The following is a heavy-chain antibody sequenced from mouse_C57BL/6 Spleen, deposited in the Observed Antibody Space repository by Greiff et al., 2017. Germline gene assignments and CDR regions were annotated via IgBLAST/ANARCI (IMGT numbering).Heavy chain of an antibody. CDR1: GFTFSDFY. D-gene: IGHD2-3*01. V-gene: IGHV7-1*01. J-gene: IGHJ4*01. Sequence: EVMLVESGGGLVQSGRSLRLSCATSGFTFSDFYMEWVRQAPGKGLEWIAASRNKANDYTTEYSASVKGRFIGSRDTSQTILYLQMNAMRAEDTAIYYCARDAGYDGYNAMDYWGQGTSVTVSS. CDR3: ARDAGYDGYNAMDY. CDR2: SRNKANDYTT.